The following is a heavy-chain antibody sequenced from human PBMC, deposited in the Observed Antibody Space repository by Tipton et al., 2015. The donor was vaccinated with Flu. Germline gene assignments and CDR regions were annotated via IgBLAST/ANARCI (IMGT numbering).Heavy chain of an antibody. J-gene: IGHJ3*02. D-gene: IGHD3-10*01. CDR2: IYPSGGGT. CDR3: ARDRGSGSYTFDI. V-gene: IGHV1-46*04. CDR1: GYTLTTYN. Sequence: QSGAEVKKPGASVKVSCKASGYTLTTYNMHWVRQAPGQGLEWMGIIYPSGGGTRYAQNLQGRVTMTRDRSTSTVYMGLSSLRSEDTALYYCARDRGSGSYTFDIWGQGTMVTVSS.